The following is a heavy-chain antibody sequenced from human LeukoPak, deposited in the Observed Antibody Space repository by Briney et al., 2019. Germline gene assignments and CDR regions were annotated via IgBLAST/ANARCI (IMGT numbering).Heavy chain of an antibody. V-gene: IGHV3-7*01. CDR3: ARGGSSSWYYFDY. Sequence: PGGSLRLSCEGSGFTFSNYWMGWVRQAPGKGLQWVANIKTDGSEKYYVDSVKGRFTISRDNAKNSLYLQMNSLRAEDTAVYYCARGGSSSWYYFDYWGQGTLVTVSS. CDR2: IKTDGSEK. CDR1: GFTFSNYW. J-gene: IGHJ4*02. D-gene: IGHD6-13*01.